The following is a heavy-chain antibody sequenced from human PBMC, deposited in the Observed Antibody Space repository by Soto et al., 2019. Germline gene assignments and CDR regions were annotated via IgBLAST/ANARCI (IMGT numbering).Heavy chain of an antibody. Sequence: VPLQQWGAGPLRPLETLSLTCGVSGGSFSGYYWAWIRQSPGQGLEWIGEINDRGSINYNPSLKSRVSISVDTSKNHYSLNLRSVTAADTAVYYCARESHDILTGPPWVWYFDLWGRGTLVTVSS. D-gene: IGHD3-9*01. V-gene: IGHV4-34*01. CDR1: GGSFSGYY. CDR3: ARESHDILTGPPWVWYFDL. CDR2: INDRGSI. J-gene: IGHJ2*01.